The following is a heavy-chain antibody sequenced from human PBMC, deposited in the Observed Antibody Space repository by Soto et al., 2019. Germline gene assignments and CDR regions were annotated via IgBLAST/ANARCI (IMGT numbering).Heavy chain of an antibody. CDR3: TRDPDRRFDY. Sequence: GGSLRLSXAASGFTFRSYWMTWVRLVPGKGLEWVANMNPDGSVRYYVDSVKGRFTISRDNDENSLYLQMNSLTAEHTAVYYCTRDPDRRFDYWGQGTRVTVSS. CDR1: GFTFRSYW. V-gene: IGHV3-7*03. J-gene: IGHJ4*02. CDR2: MNPDGSVR.